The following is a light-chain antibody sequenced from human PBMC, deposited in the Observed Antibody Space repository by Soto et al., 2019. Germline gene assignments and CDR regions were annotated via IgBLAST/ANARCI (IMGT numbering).Light chain of an antibody. CDR2: DTS. CDR3: QRYTKSIT. V-gene: IGKV3-20*01. Sequence: DIVLTQSPGTLSLSPGERATLSCRASQVIASSHLAWHQQKPGQAPRLLIFDTSRRATGIPDRFSGSGSETDFTLTINRLEPEDFAVYYCQRYTKSITFGQGTRLEIK. CDR1: QVIASSH. J-gene: IGKJ5*01.